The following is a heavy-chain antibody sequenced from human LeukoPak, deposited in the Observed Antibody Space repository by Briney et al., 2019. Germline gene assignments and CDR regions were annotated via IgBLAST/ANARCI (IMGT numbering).Heavy chain of an antibody. D-gene: IGHD4-17*01. CDR1: GLTFSSYS. CDR2: ISSSSSYI. Sequence: GGSLRLSCAASGLTFSSYSMNWVRQAPGKGLEWVSSISSSSSYIYYADSVKGRFTISRDNAKNSLYLQMNSLRAEDTAVYYCARDKRFGDYGDYGGNYFDYWGQGTLVTVSS. J-gene: IGHJ4*02. V-gene: IGHV3-21*01. CDR3: ARDKRFGDYGDYGGNYFDY.